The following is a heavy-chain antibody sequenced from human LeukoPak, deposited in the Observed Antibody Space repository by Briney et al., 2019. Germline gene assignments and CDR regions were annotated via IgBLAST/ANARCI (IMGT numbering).Heavy chain of an antibody. Sequence: PGGSLRLSCAASGFSYSNYWMSWVRQAPGKGLEWVGRIKSKTDGGTTDYAAPVKGRFTISRDDSKNTLYLQMNSLKTEDTAVYYCTTPARPRIVTNAFDIWGQGAMVTVSS. CDR2: IKSKTDGGTT. CDR1: GFSYSNYW. J-gene: IGHJ3*02. CDR3: TTPARPRIVTNAFDI. D-gene: IGHD3-22*01. V-gene: IGHV3-15*01.